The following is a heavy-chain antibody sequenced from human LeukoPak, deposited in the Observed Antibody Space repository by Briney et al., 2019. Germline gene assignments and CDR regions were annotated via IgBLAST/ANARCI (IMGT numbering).Heavy chain of an antibody. J-gene: IGHJ4*02. V-gene: IGHV3-23*01. D-gene: IGHD2-21*02. CDR2: ISGSGGST. CDR1: GFTFSSYA. CDR3: ARGGVYCAGDCVDY. Sequence: QSGGSLRLSCAASGFTFSSYAMSWVRQAPGKGLEWVSAISGSGGSTYYADSVKGRFTISRDNSKNTLYLQMSSLRAEDTAVYYCARGGVYCAGDCVDYWGQGTLVTVSS.